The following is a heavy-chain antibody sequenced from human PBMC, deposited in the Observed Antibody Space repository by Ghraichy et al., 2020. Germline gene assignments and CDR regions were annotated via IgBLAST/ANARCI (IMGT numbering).Heavy chain of an antibody. CDR3: ARSQFTLISGRSDY. D-gene: IGHD1-26*01. J-gene: IGHJ4*02. Sequence: LSLTCAASGFTLSTYWMSWVRQVPGKGLQWVANIKQDGSEKYYVDSVKGRFTISRDNAKNSVYLQMNSLRADDTAVYYCARSQFTLISGRSDYWGQGTLVTVSS. CDR1: GFTLSTYW. CDR2: IKQDGSEK. V-gene: IGHV3-7*03.